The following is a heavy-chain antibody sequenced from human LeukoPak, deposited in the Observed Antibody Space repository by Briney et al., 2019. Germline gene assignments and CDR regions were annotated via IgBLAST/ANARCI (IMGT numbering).Heavy chain of an antibody. CDR3: AKESAAAGYFDY. CDR2: ISKSGDFT. Sequence: GGSLRLSCAASGFTFSSSAMSWVHQAPGKGLEWVSVISKSGDFTYYADSVKGRFTISRDSSKNTLNLQMNSLRAEDTAVYYCAKESAAAGYFDYWGLGTLVTVSS. CDR1: GFTFSSSA. D-gene: IGHD6-13*01. J-gene: IGHJ4*01. V-gene: IGHV3-23*01.